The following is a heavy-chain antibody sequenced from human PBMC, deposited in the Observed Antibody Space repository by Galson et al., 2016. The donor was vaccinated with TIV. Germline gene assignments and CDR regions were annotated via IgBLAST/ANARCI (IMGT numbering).Heavy chain of an antibody. V-gene: IGHV1-69*13. D-gene: IGHD5-18*01. J-gene: IGHJ6*03. CDR3: ARSEYSYGKYYYYYYMDV. CDR1: GGTFSSYA. Sequence: SVKVSCKASGGTFSSYAISWVRQAPGQGLEWVGGIIPIFGTANYAQKFQGRVTITADESTSTAYMELSSLRPEDTAVFYCARSEYSYGKYYYYYYMDVWGKGTTVIVSS. CDR2: IIPIFGTA.